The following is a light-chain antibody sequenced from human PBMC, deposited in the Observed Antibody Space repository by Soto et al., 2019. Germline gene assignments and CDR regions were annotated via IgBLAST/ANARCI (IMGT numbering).Light chain of an antibody. CDR1: SSDVGAYDY. CDR3: SSYTSSSTVA. Sequence: QSVLTQPASVSGSPGQSITISCTGTSSDVGAYDYVSWYQQHPGKAPKLMIYVVSNRPSGVSNRFSGSKSGNTASLTISGLQAEDEADYYCSSYTSSSTVAFGGGTKLTVL. CDR2: VVS. V-gene: IGLV2-14*01. J-gene: IGLJ2*01.